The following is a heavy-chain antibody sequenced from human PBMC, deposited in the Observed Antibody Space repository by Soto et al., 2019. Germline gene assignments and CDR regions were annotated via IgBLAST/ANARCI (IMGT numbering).Heavy chain of an antibody. J-gene: IGHJ6*02. CDR1: GFTFSSHG. V-gene: IGHV3-30*18. Sequence: QVQLVESGGGVVQPGRSLRLSCAAAGFTFSSHGMHWVRQAPGKGLEWVAVISYDGNNKYYADSVKGRFTISRDNSKNTLYLQMNSLRAEDTTVYYCAKSLVGSYAPYYYYTMDVWGQGTTVTVSS. CDR2: ISYDGNNK. D-gene: IGHD1-26*01. CDR3: AKSLVGSYAPYYYYTMDV.